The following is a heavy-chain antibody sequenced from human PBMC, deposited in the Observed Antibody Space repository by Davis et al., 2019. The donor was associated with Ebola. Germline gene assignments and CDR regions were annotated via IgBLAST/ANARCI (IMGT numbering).Heavy chain of an antibody. D-gene: IGHD6-19*01. CDR2: IYWDDDK. V-gene: IGHV2-5*02. Sequence: SGPTLVKPTQTLTLTCTFSGFSLSTSGVGVGWIRQPPGKALEWLALIYWDDDKRYSPSLKSRLTITKDTSKNQVVLTMTNMDPVDTATYYCAHCSGWYQFYYYYGMDVWGQGTTVTVSS. CDR3: AHCSGWYQFYYYYGMDV. CDR1: GFSLSTSGVG. J-gene: IGHJ6*02.